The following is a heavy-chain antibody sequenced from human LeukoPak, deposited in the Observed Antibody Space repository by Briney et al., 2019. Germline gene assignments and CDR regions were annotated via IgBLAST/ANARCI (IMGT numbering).Heavy chain of an antibody. J-gene: IGHJ4*02. CDR3: AKGLRWFGDFYFNFFDY. Sequence: PGGSLRLSCAASGFTLSRNYMSWVRQAPGKGLEWVAFISYDGGKRFFGESVKGRFTIARDNSEDTVSLQMNTLKTEDTAVYYCAKGLRWFGDFYFNFFDYRGQGSLVTVSS. CDR1: GFTLSRNY. V-gene: IGHV3-30*02. D-gene: IGHD3-10*01. CDR2: ISYDGGKR.